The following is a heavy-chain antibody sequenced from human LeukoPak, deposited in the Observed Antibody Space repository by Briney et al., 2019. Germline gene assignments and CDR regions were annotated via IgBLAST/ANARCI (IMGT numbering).Heavy chain of an antibody. CDR3: ARVRGQMVTI. J-gene: IGHJ4*02. CDR1: GFTVSSNY. V-gene: IGHV3-66*01. D-gene: IGHD3-3*01. CDR2: IYSGGDT. Sequence: PGGSLRLSCAASGFTVSSNYMSWVRRAPGKGLEWISVIYSGGDTYYADSVKGRFTISRDNSKNTPYLQMNSLRAEDTAVYYCARVRGQMVTIWGQGTLVTVSS.